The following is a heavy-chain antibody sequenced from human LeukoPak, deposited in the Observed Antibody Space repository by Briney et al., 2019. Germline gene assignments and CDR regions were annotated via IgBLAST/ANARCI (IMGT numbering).Heavy chain of an antibody. Sequence: EASVKVSCKASGGTFSRYSISWVRQAPGQGLEWMGEIIPMFGTTDYAQKFQGRVTITADKFTSTAYMQLSSLRSEDTAVYYCSKSHHYDSRIFDYWGQGTLVTVSS. V-gene: IGHV1-69*06. D-gene: IGHD3-10*01. J-gene: IGHJ4*02. CDR3: SKSHHYDSRIFDY. CDR1: GGTFSRYS. CDR2: IIPMFGTT.